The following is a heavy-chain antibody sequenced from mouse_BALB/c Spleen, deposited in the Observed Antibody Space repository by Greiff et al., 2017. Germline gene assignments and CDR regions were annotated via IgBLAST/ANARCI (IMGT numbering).Heavy chain of an antibody. V-gene: IGHV1-9*01. CDR3: ARGRNYGNSFDY. Sequence: QVQLQQPGAELMKPGASVKISCKATGYTFSSYWIEWVKQRPGHGLEWIGEILPGSGSTNYNEKFKGKATFTADTSSNTAYMQLSSLTSEDSAVYYCARGRNYGNSFDYWGQGTTLTVSS. CDR2: ILPGSGST. J-gene: IGHJ2*01. D-gene: IGHD2-1*01. CDR1: GYTFSSYW.